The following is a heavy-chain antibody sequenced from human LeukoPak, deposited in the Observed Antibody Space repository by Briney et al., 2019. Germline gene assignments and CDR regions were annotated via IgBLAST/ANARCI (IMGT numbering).Heavy chain of an antibody. Sequence: SETLSLTCTVSGGSISSGSYYWSWIRQPAGKGLEWIGRIYTSGSTNYNPSLKSRVTISVDTSKNQFSLKLSSVTAADTAVYYCARLGFCSSTSCYTSASFDYWGQGTLVTVSS. V-gene: IGHV4-61*02. D-gene: IGHD2-2*02. CDR1: GGSISSGSYY. CDR2: IYTSGST. J-gene: IGHJ4*02. CDR3: ARLGFCSSTSCYTSASFDY.